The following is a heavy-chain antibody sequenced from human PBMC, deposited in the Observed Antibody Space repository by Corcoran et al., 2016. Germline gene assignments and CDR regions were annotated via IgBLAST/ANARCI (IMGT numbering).Heavy chain of an antibody. CDR2: ISSSSSYI. Sequence: EVQLVESGGGLVKPGGSLRLSCAASGFTFSSYSMNWVRQAPGKGLEWGSSISSSSSYIYYADSVKGRFTISRDNAKNSLYRQMNSLRAEDTAVYYCGRDESSGGYNWLDPGGQGTLVTVSS. CDR1: GFTFSSYS. V-gene: IGHV3-21*01. J-gene: IGHJ5*02. CDR3: GRDESSGGYNWLDP. D-gene: IGHD6-19*01.